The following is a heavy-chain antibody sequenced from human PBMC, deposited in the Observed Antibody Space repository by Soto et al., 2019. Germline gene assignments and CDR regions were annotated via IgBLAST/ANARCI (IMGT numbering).Heavy chain of an antibody. CDR2: IYKDFT. CDR1: GFTVTDIY. D-gene: IGHD2-15*01. V-gene: IGHV3-66*01. Sequence: EVQLVESGGGLVQPGGSLRLSCVASGFTVTDIYMNWVRQAPGKGLEWVSVIYKDFTDYADFVRGRFSVSTDTSKNALYLQLHNLRAEDTAVYYCAREPRYCSGGSCSIMGDAFDIWGQGAMVTVSS. J-gene: IGHJ3*02. CDR3: AREPRYCSGGSCSIMGDAFDI.